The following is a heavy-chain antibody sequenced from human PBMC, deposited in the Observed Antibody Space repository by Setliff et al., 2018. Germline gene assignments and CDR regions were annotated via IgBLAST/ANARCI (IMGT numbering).Heavy chain of an antibody. D-gene: IGHD5-12*01. Sequence: SETLSLTCTVSGGSISSGSYYWSWIRQPAGKGLEWIGRIYSSGSTKYNPSLKSRVTISVDTSKNQFSLKLNSVTAADTAVYYCARLGRWLQFRGNDAFDIWGRGTMVTVSS. J-gene: IGHJ3*02. CDR1: GGSISSGSYY. V-gene: IGHV4-61*02. CDR2: IYSSGST. CDR3: ARLGRWLQFRGNDAFDI.